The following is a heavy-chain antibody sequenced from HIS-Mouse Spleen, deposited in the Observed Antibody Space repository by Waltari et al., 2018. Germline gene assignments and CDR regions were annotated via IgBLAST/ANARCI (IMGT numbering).Heavy chain of an antibody. Sequence: QVQLQESGPGLVKPSETLSLTCTVSGGSISSYYWSWIRQPPGKGLEWIGYIYYSGSTNYNPSLKSRVTISVDTSKNQFSLKLSSVTAADTAVYYCARQNGFEVTTNAFDIWGQGTMVTVSS. CDR2: IYYSGST. CDR3: ARQNGFEVTTNAFDI. V-gene: IGHV4-59*08. CDR1: GGSISSYY. D-gene: IGHD4-4*01. J-gene: IGHJ3*02.